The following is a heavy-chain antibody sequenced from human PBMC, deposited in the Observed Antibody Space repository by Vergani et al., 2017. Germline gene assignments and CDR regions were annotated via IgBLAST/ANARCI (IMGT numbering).Heavy chain of an antibody. CDR2: ISYDGSTK. J-gene: IGHJ4*02. Sequence: QVQLVESGGGVVQPGRSLRLSCAASGFTFNNYAIHWVRQAPGKGLEWVAVISYDGSTKYYADSVKGRFTISRDNSKNTLYLQMNSLRGEDTAVYYCARATTSYYYGAGDYWGQGTLVTVSS. CDR1: GFTFNNYA. CDR3: ARATTSYYYGAGDY. V-gene: IGHV3-30-3*01. D-gene: IGHD3-10*01.